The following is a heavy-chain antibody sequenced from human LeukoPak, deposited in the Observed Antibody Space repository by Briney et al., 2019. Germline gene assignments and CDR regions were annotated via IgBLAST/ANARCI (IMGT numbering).Heavy chain of an antibody. D-gene: IGHD5-24*01. Sequence: PGGSLRLSCAASGFIFRSYGMHCVRQAPGKGLGWGALISYDGSDKYYADSVKGRFTISRDNSNNTLYLQMHSLRAEDTAVYYCARELYTRDGYNSYMDVWGRGTTVTVSS. J-gene: IGHJ6*03. V-gene: IGHV3-30*03. CDR3: ARELYTRDGYNSYMDV. CDR1: GFIFRSYG. CDR2: ISYDGSDK.